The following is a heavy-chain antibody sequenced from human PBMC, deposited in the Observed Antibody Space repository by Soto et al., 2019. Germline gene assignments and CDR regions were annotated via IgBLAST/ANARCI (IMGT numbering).Heavy chain of an antibody. CDR1: GFTFSSYA. V-gene: IGHV3-64*01. J-gene: IGHJ4*02. CDR2: ISSNGGST. D-gene: IGHD6-19*01. Sequence: EVQLVESGGGLVQPGGSLRLSCAASGFTFSSYAMHWVRQAPGKGLEYVSAISSNGGSTYYANSVKGRFTISRDNSKNTLYIHLGSLSAEDMDLYYGARQWRAVSSYYCDYWGQGTLVTVSS. CDR3: ARQWRAVSSYYCDY.